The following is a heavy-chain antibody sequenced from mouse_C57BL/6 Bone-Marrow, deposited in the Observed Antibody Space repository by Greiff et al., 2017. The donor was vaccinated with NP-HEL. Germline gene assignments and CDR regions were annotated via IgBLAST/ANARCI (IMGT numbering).Heavy chain of an antibody. CDR2: IRSKSNNYAK. CDR1: GFSFNTYA. J-gene: IGHJ3*01. V-gene: IGHV10-1*01. CDR3: VRRFAY. Sequence: DAGGGLVQPKGSLKLSCAAPGFSFNTYAMHWVRQAPGKGLEWAARIRSKSNNYAKYYADSVKDRFTISRDESESMLYLQMNNFKTEDTAMYYCVRRFAYWGQGTLVTVSA.